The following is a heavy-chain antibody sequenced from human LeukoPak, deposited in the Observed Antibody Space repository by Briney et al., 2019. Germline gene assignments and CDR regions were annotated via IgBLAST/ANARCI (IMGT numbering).Heavy chain of an antibody. CDR2: IIPIFGTA. Sequence: GASVKVSFKASGGTFSSYAISWVRQAPGQGLEWMGGIIPIFGTANYAQKFQGRVTITADESTSTAYMELSSLRSEDTAVYYCARDRRVDTAMVIYYGMDVWGQGTTVTVSS. CDR1: GGTFSSYA. J-gene: IGHJ6*02. V-gene: IGHV1-69*13. CDR3: ARDRRVDTAMVIYYGMDV. D-gene: IGHD5-18*01.